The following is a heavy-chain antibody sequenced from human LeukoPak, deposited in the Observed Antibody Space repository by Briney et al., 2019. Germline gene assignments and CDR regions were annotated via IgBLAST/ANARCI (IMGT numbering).Heavy chain of an antibody. CDR1: GYSISSGYY. J-gene: IGHJ4*02. Sequence: PSETLSLTCTVSGYSISSGYYWGWIRQPPGKGLEWIGSIYHSGSTYYNPSLKSRVTISVDTSKNQFSLKLSSVTAADTAVYYCARTRRDGSGGFDYWGQGTLVTVSS. D-gene: IGHD2-15*01. CDR2: IYHSGST. CDR3: ARTRRDGSGGFDY. V-gene: IGHV4-38-2*02.